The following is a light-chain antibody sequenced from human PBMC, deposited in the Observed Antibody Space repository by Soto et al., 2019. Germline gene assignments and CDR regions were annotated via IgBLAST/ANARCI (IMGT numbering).Light chain of an antibody. Sequence: DIRMSQSLATLSSYIGDRVTLNCRASQNISTWLAWFQQKPGQAPNLLIYDASSLPSGVPSRFSGSGSGTQFTLTISSLQPDDFATYFCQQYNSYSITFGQGTRLEI. CDR2: DAS. J-gene: IGKJ5*01. CDR1: QNISTW. V-gene: IGKV1-5*01. CDR3: QQYNSYSIT.